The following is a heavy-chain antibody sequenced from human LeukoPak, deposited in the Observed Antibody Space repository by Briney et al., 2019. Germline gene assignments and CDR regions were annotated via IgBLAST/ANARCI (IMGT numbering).Heavy chain of an antibody. CDR3: GRGARPPHYYYYMDV. V-gene: IGHV1-2*02. Sequence: PAASVKVSCKASGYTFTSYGISWVRQAPGQGLEWMGWINPNSGGTNYAQKFQGRVTMTRDTSISTAYMELSSLRSEDTAVYYCGRGARPPHYYYYMDVWGKGTTVTVSS. D-gene: IGHD5-12*01. J-gene: IGHJ6*03. CDR2: INPNSGGT. CDR1: GYTFTSYG.